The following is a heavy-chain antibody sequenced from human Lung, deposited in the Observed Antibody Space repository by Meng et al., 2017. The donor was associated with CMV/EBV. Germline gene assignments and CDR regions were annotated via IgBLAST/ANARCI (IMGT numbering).Heavy chain of an antibody. CDR3: ARMLNYDFSRGGMDV. J-gene: IGHJ6*02. Sequence: GGSXRLFCAASGFTFSSYWMHWVRQAPGKGLVWVSRINSDGNDADYVDSVKDRFTISRDNAKNAVYLQMNSLRAEDTAVYYCARMLNYDFSRGGMDVWGQGTXVTVSS. D-gene: IGHD3-3*01. CDR2: INSDGNDA. V-gene: IGHV3-74*01. CDR1: GFTFSSYW.